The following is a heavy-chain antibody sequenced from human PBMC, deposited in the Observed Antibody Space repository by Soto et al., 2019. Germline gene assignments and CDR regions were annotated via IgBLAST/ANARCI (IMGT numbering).Heavy chain of an antibody. J-gene: IGHJ4*02. V-gene: IGHV3-7*01. CDR3: ARDLSWSGYYYYFDY. Sequence: PGGSLRLSCAASGFTFSSYWMSWVRQAPGKGLEWVANIKQDGSEKYYVDSVKGRFTISRDNAKNSLYLQMNSLRAEDTAVYYCARDLSWSGYYYYFDYWGQGTLVTVSS. D-gene: IGHD3-3*01. CDR2: IKQDGSEK. CDR1: GFTFSSYW.